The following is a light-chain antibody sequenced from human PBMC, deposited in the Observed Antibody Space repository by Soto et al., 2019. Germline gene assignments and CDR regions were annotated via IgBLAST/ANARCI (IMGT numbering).Light chain of an antibody. J-gene: IGLJ2*01. CDR3: AAWDDSLNGVI. V-gene: IGLV1-44*01. CDR2: FNN. Sequence: QSVLTQPPSASGTPGQRVPISCSGSSSNIGSNTVNWYQQLPGTAPKLLISFNNHRPSGVPDRFSGSKSGTSASLAISGLQSEDEADYSCAAWDDSLNGVIFGGGTKLTVL. CDR1: SSNIGSNT.